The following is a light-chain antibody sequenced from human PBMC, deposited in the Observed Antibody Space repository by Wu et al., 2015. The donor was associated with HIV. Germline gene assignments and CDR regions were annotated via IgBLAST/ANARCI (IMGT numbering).Light chain of an antibody. V-gene: IGKV3-11*01. J-gene: IGKJ5*01. CDR3: HQRSSWPLT. CDR2: DTI. CDR1: QGVSFY. Sequence: EVVLTQSPVTLYLSPGERATLSCRASQGVSFYLAWYQKKPGRAPRLLIYDTINRATGVPARFSGSGSATDFTLTIGSLEPEDFAVYYCHQRSSWPLTFGQGTRLEIK.